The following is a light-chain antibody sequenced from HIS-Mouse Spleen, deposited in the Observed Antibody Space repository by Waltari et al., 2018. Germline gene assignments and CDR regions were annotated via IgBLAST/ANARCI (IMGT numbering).Light chain of an antibody. V-gene: IGKV1-39*01. Sequence: DIQMTQSPSSLSASVGDLLTITCRASQSISSYLNWYQQKPGKANKIMSYDASSLQSGVPSRFSGSGSGTDFTLTISSLQPEDFATYYCQQSYSTPLTFGGGTKVEIK. CDR2: DAS. J-gene: IGKJ4*01. CDR1: QSISSY. CDR3: QQSYSTPLT.